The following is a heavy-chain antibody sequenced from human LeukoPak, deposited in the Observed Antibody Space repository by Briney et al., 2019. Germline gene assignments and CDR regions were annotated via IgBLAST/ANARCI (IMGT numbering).Heavy chain of an antibody. D-gene: IGHD6-13*01. Sequence: PGGSLRLSCAASGFTFSSYGMHWVRQAPGKGLEWVAVISYDGSNKYYADSVKGRFTISRDNSKNTLYLQMNSLRAEDTAVYYCAKLEGIAAAGTYFGYMDVWGKGTTVTVSS. CDR3: AKLEGIAAAGTYFGYMDV. J-gene: IGHJ6*03. V-gene: IGHV3-30*18. CDR2: ISYDGSNK. CDR1: GFTFSSYG.